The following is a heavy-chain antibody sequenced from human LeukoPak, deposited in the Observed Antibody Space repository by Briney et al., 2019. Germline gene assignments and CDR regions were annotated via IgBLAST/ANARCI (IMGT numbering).Heavy chain of an antibody. J-gene: IGHJ6*03. CDR3: ARDARLWFGDRLYYYYMDV. V-gene: IGHV4-34*01. Sequence: SETLSLTCAVYGGSFSGYYWSWIRQPPGKGLEWIGEINHSGSTNYNPSLKSRVTISVDTSKNQFSLKLSSVTAADTAVYYCARDARLWFGDRLYYYYMDVWGKGTTVTVSS. CDR2: INHSGST. CDR1: GGSFSGYY. D-gene: IGHD3-10*01.